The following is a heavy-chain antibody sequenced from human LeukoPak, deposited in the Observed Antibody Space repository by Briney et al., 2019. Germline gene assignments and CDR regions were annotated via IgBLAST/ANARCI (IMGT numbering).Heavy chain of an antibody. J-gene: IGHJ3*02. CDR3: ARDPNIDAFDI. CDR2: ISYDGSNK. CDR1: GFTFSSYA. Sequence: GGSLRPSCAASGFTFSSYAMHWVRQAPGKGLEWVAVISYDGSNKYYADSVKGRFTISRDNSKNTLYLQMNSLRAEDTAVYYCARDPNIDAFDIWGQGTMVTVSS. V-gene: IGHV3-30-3*01.